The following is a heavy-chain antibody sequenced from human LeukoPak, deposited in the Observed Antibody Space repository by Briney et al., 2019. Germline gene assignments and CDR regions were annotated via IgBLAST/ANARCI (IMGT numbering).Heavy chain of an antibody. CDR2: ISAYNGNT. CDR3: ARAVSLRGWFDP. J-gene: IGHJ5*02. CDR1: GYTFTSYG. Sequence: ASVKVSCKASGYTFTSYGISWVRQAPGQGLVWMGWISAYNGNTNYAQKLQGRVTMTTDTSTSTAYMELRSLRSDDTAVYCCARAVSLRGWFDPWGQGTLVTVSS. V-gene: IGHV1-18*01. D-gene: IGHD5/OR15-5a*01.